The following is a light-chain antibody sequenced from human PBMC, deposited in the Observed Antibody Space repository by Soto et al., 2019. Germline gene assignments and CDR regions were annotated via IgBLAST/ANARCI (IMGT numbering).Light chain of an antibody. CDR1: QSGSSSY. CDR2: GAS. V-gene: IGKV3-20*01. CDR3: QQYGSSPGT. J-gene: IGKJ1*01. Sequence: EIVLAQSPGTLSLSPGERATLSCRASQSGSSSYLAWYQQKPGQAPRLLIYGASSRAAGIPDRFSGSGSGTDFTLPISRLEPEDFAVYYCQQYGSSPGTFGQGTKVDIK.